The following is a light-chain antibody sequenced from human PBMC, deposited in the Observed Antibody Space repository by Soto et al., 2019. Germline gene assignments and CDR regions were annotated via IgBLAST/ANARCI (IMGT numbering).Light chain of an antibody. CDR3: QQRSNWPIT. V-gene: IGKV3-11*01. Sequence: IVLTQSPSTLSLSPGDRATLSCGASQSVSRYLEWYQQKPGQAPRLLIYDASNRATGIPARSSGSGSGTDFTLTISTLEPEDFEVYYCQQRSNWPITFGQGTRLEIK. J-gene: IGKJ5*01. CDR1: QSVSRY. CDR2: DAS.